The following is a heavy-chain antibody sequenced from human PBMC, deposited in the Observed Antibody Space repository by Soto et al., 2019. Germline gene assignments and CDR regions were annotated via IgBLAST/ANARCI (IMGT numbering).Heavy chain of an antibody. CDR2: IYTNGST. CDR3: ARDYYDSSGYAFDY. V-gene: IGHV4-4*07. D-gene: IGHD3-22*01. J-gene: IGHJ4*02. CDR1: GGSISSYY. Sequence: SETLSLTCTVSGGSISSYYWSWIRQPAGKGLEWIGRIYTNGSTNYNPSLKSRVTMSVDTSKNQFSLKLSSVTAEDTAVYYCARDYYDSSGYAFDYCGQGTLVTVSS.